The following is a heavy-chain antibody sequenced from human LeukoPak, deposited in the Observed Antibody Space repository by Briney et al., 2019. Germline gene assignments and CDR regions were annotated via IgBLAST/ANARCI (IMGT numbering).Heavy chain of an antibody. J-gene: IGHJ6*02. CDR2: IYYSGSA. CDR3: ASRLGYSSSWYYGMDV. Sequence: SETLSLTCTVSGASISSYYWSWIRQPPGKGLEWIGYIYYSGSANYNPSLTSRVTISLDTSKNQFSLNLTSETAADTAVYYCASRLGYSSSWYYGMDVWGLGTTVTVSS. V-gene: IGHV4-59*08. D-gene: IGHD6-13*01. CDR1: GASISSYY.